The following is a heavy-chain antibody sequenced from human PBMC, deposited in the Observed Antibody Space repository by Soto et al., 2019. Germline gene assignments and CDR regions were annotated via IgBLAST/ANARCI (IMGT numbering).Heavy chain of an antibody. CDR1: GFTFGSYS. CDR3: ASHPRDSSGYWYYFDY. Sequence: EVQLVESGGGLVKPGGSLRLSCAASGFTFGSYSMNWVRQAPGKGLEWVSSISSSSSYIYYADSVKGRFTISRDNAKNSLYLQMNSLRAEDTAVYYCASHPRDSSGYWYYFDYWGQGTLVTVSS. J-gene: IGHJ4*02. D-gene: IGHD3-22*01. V-gene: IGHV3-21*01. CDR2: ISSSSSYI.